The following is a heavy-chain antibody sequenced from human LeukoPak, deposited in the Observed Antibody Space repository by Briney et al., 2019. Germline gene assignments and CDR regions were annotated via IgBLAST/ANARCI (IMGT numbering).Heavy chain of an antibody. V-gene: IGHV3-23*01. J-gene: IGHJ4*02. Sequence: GGSLRLSCAASGFTFSSYALSWVRQPPGKGLEWVSAISGSGGSTYYADSVKGRFTISRDNPKNPLYLQMISLRAEDTAGYYCARGSIAAAGTLDYWGEGTMVTVCS. CDR2: ISGSGGST. D-gene: IGHD6-13*01. CDR3: ARGSIAAAGTLDY. CDR1: GFTFSSYA.